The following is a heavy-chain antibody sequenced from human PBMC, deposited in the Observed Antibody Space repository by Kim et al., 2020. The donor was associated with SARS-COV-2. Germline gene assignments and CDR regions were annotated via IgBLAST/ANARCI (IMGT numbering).Heavy chain of an antibody. CDR2: INPNSGDT. J-gene: IGHJ3*02. Sequence: ASVKVSCKASGYTFTDYYIHWLRQAPGQGLDWMGWINPNSGDTNYAQNFQGRVTMTRDTSISTAYMELNSLRSDDTALYYCAGPLEGRGSNGLDGFDIWGQKTIVTVSS. CDR3: AGPLEGRGSNGLDGFDI. D-gene: IGHD1-26*01. CDR1: GYTFTDYY. V-gene: IGHV1-2*02.